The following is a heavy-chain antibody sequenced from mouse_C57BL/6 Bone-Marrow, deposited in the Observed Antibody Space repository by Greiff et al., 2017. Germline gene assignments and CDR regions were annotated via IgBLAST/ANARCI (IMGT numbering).Heavy chain of an antibody. CDR2: IYPRSGNT. D-gene: IGHD1-1*01. CDR3: ARREDYDSRGDY. CDR1: GYTFTSYG. Sequence: LQESGAELARPGASVKLSCKASGYTFTSYGISWVKQRTGQGLEWIGEIYPRSGNTYYNEKFKGKATLTADKSSSTAYMELRSLTSEDSAVYFCARREDYDSRGDYWGQGTTLTVSS. V-gene: IGHV1-81*01. J-gene: IGHJ2*01.